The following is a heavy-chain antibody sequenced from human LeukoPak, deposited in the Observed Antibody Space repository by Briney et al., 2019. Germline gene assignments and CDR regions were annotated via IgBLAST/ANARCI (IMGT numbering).Heavy chain of an antibody. J-gene: IGHJ4*02. CDR3: ARRSLVAATRRPFDY. D-gene: IGHD2-15*01. CDR1: GGSFSGYY. Sequence: SETLSRTCAVYGGSFSGYYWSWIRQPPGKGLEWIGEINHSGSTNYNPSLKSRVTISVDTSKNQFSLKLSSVSAADTAVYYCARRSLVAATRRPFDYWGQGTLVTVSS. CDR2: INHSGST. V-gene: IGHV4-34*01.